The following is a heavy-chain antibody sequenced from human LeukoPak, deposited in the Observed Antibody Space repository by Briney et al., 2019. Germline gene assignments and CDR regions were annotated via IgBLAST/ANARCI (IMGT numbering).Heavy chain of an antibody. CDR1: GFTFSSYG. D-gene: IGHD6-19*01. J-gene: IGHJ4*02. V-gene: IGHV3-30*03. Sequence: GGSLRLSCAASGFTFSSYGMHWVRQAPGEGLEWVAVISYDGSNKYYADSVKGQFTISRDNSKNTLYLQMNSLRAEDTAVYYCARVGHSSGWYFGRDYWGQGTLVTVSS. CDR2: ISYDGSNK. CDR3: ARVGHSSGWYFGRDY.